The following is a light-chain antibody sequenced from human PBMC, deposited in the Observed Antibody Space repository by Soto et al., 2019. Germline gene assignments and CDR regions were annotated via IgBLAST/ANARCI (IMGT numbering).Light chain of an antibody. Sequence: IVLTQSPCTLSLSPGERATLSCRASKTVSRSYLAWYQRKPGQAPRLLIYGASTRATGIPARFSGSGSGTEFTLTISSLQSEDFAVYYCQQYNNWPPIPFGQGTRLEIK. CDR2: GAS. CDR1: KTVSRSY. J-gene: IGKJ5*01. V-gene: IGKV3-15*01. CDR3: QQYNNWPPIP.